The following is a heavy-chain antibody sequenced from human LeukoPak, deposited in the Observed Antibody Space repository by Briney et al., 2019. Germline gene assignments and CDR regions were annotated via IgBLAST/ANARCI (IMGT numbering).Heavy chain of an antibody. D-gene: IGHD2-2*01. CDR2: MNPNSGVT. CDR3: TRGAGTSWFDY. J-gene: IGHJ4*02. V-gene: IGHV1-2*06. Sequence: ASVKVSCKPSGYTFTVNYLHWVRQAPGQGLEWVGRMNPNSGVTVYAQNFQGRVTMTRDTSISTAYMELGSLTSDDTAVYYCTRGAGTSWFDYWGQGSLVTVSS. CDR1: GYTFTVNY.